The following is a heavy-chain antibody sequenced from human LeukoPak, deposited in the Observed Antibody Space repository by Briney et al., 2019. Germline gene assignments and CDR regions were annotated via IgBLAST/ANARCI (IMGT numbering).Heavy chain of an antibody. D-gene: IGHD3-9*01. V-gene: IGHV1-18*01. CDR3: AKDWHILTGRNCFDP. J-gene: IGHJ5*02. Sequence: ASVKVSCKASCYTFNNYGIGWVRQAPGRGLEWMGWDTSYNGDTNYAQKFQGRVTMSTDTSTSTAYMELRSLRFDDTAIYYCAKDWHILTGRNCFDPWGQGTLVTVSS. CDR1: CYTFNNYG. CDR2: DTSYNGDT.